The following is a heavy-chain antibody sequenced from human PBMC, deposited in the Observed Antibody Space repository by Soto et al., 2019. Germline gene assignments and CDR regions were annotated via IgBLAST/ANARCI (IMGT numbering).Heavy chain of an antibody. D-gene: IGHD6-25*01. CDR1: GHTFSTYD. Sequence: AASVKVSCKASGHTFSTYDINWVRQATGQGLEWMGWMNPNNGNTGYAQKFQGRVTMTRNTSISTAYLELSGLKYEDTAVYYCARRKERSGPIYSDYWGQGTLVTVSS. V-gene: IGHV1-8*01. CDR2: MNPNNGNT. J-gene: IGHJ4*02. CDR3: ARRKERSGPIYSDY.